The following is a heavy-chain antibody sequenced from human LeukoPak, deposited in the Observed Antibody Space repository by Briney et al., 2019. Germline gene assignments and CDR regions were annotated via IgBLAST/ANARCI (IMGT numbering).Heavy chain of an antibody. CDR1: GFTFSSYS. J-gene: IGHJ4*02. D-gene: IGHD1-1*01. CDR3: ARSAAGTYY. CDR2: ISSSSSYK. V-gene: IGHV3-21*01. Sequence: GGSLRLSCVASGFTFSSYSMNWVRQTPGKGLEWVSSISSSSSYKYYTDSVKGRFTISRDNAKNSLYLQMNSLRAEDTAVYYCARSAAGTYYWGQGTLVTVSS.